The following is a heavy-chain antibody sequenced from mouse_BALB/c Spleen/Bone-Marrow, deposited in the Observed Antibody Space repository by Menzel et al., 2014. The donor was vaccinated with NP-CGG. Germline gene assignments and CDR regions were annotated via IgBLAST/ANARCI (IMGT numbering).Heavy chain of an antibody. CDR2: INPDSSTI. CDR1: GFDFSRYW. Sequence: VQLQQSGGGLVQPGGSLKLSCAASGFDFSRYWMSWVRQAPGKGLEWIGEINPDSSTINYTPSLKDKFIISRDNAKNARYLQMRKVRSEDTALYYCARQGYYGYSDYWGQGTTLTVSS. D-gene: IGHD1-2*01. V-gene: IGHV4-1*02. J-gene: IGHJ2*01. CDR3: ARQGYYGYSDY.